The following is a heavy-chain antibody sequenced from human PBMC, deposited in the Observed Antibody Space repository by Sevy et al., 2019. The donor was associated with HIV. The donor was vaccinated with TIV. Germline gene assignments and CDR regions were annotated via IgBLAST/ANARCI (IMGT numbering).Heavy chain of an antibody. V-gene: IGHV3-30*02. CDR3: VKGLGMVQGALLSDDI. D-gene: IGHD3-10*01. CDR1: GFTFNTYG. CDR2: IRYDGSTK. J-gene: IGHJ3*02. Sequence: GGSLRLSCAASGFTFNTYGMHWVRQAPGKGLDWVAFIRYDGSTKYFKDSVKGRFTISRNNSRNTLYLQMNSLRRADTAVYYCVKGLGMVQGALLSDDIWGQGTMVTVSS.